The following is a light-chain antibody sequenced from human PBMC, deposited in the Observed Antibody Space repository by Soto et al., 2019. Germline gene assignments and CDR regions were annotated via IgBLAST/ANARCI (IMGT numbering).Light chain of an antibody. CDR3: QVWDSSSAYVV. V-gene: IGLV3-21*04. J-gene: IGLJ2*01. Sequence: SSELTQPPSVSVAPGKTARITCGGNNIGSKSVHWYQQKPGQAPVLVIYYDSDRPSGIPERFSGSNSGNTATLTISRVEAGDEADYYCQVWDSSSAYVVFGGGTKVTVL. CDR1: NIGSKS. CDR2: YDS.